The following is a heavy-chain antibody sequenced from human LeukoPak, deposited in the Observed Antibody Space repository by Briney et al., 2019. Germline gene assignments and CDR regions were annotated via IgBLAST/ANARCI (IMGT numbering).Heavy chain of an antibody. V-gene: IGHV3-21*04. CDR3: VKSRRVGANQRGLFDY. D-gene: IGHD1-26*01. CDR1: GFTFSSYS. J-gene: IGHJ4*02. Sequence: GGSLRLSCAASGFTFSSYSMNWVRQAPGKGLEWVSSISSSSSYIYYADSVKGRFTISRDNAKNSLYLQMNSLRADDTAVYYCVKSRRVGANQRGLFDYWGQGTLVTVSP. CDR2: ISSSSSYI.